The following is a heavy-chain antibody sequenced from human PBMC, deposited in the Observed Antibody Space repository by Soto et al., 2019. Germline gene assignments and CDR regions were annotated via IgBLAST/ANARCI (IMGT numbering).Heavy chain of an antibody. V-gene: IGHV4-38-2*01. CDR2: IYYSGST. CDR3: ARIPYAVYYFDY. J-gene: IGHJ4*02. D-gene: IGHD2-2*01. CDR1: GSSMSGFY. Sequence: PSETLSLTCAVSGSSMSGFYWGWIRQPPGKGLEWIGSIYYSGSTYYNPSLKSRVTISVDTSKNQFSLKLSSVTAADTAVYYCARIPYAVYYFDYWGQGTLVTVSS.